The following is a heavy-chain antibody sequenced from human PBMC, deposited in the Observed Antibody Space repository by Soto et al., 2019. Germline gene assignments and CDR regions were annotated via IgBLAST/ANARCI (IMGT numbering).Heavy chain of an antibody. V-gene: IGHV3-21*01. CDR2: ISSSSSYI. J-gene: IGHJ4*02. Sequence: GGSLRLSCAASGFTFSSFTMNWVRQAPGVGLEWVSSISSSSSYIYYADSVKGRFTISRDNAKNSLYLQMNNLRAEDTAVYYCARGLERYKSDYWGQGTLVTVSS. D-gene: IGHD1-1*01. CDR3: ARGLERYKSDY. CDR1: GFTFSSFT.